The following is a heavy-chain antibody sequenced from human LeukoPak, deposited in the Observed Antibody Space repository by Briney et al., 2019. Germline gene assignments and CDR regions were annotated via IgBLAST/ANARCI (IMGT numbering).Heavy chain of an antibody. D-gene: IGHD3-10*01. V-gene: IGHV3-23*01. CDR3: AKNCGSGSHAFDI. Sequence: GGSLRLSCAASAFTFSTYAMTWVRQAPGKGLEWVSSISGSGGGTYYADSVKGRFTISRDNSNNMLYLQMNSLRAEDTAIYYCAKNCGSGSHAFDIWGQGTMVTVSS. J-gene: IGHJ3*02. CDR2: ISGSGGGT. CDR1: AFTFSTYA.